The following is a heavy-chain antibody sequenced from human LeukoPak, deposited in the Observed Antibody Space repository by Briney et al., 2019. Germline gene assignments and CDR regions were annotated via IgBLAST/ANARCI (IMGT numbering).Heavy chain of an antibody. CDR3: AKDSSGAAAGNDAFDI. D-gene: IGHD6-13*01. V-gene: IGHV1-18*01. CDR2: ISTYNGDT. CDR1: GYTFSSYA. J-gene: IGHJ3*02. Sequence: ASVKVSCKASGYTFSSYAITWVRQAPGQGLEWVGWISTYNGDTEYAHMLQGRVTMTTDTSTSTVYMKLRSLRSDDTAVYYCAKDSSGAAAGNDAFDIWGQGTMVTVSS.